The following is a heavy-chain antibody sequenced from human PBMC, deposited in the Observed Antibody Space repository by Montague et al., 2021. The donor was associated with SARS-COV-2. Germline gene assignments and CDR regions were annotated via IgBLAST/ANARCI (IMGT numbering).Heavy chain of an antibody. V-gene: IGHV4-34*01. CDR3: ASLTLGYCSSTSCYSDWFDP. CDR2: INHSGST. J-gene: IGHJ5*02. Sequence: SETLFTCAVYGGSFSGYYWSWIRQPPGKGLEWIGEINHSGSTNYNPSLKSRVAISVDTSKNQFSLKLSSVTAADTAVYYCASLTLGYCSSTSCYSDWFDPWGQGTLVTVSS. CDR1: GGSFSGYY. D-gene: IGHD2-2*02.